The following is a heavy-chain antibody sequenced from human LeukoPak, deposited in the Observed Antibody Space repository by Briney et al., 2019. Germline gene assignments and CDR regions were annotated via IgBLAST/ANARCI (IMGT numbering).Heavy chain of an antibody. Sequence: PGRSLRLSCAASGFTFSNYAIHWVRQTPGKGLEWVANIKKDGSEKYYVDAVKGRFTISRDNAKTSLYLQMNSLRAEDTAVYYCARDLSGIAGYTYGRGIDYWGQGTLVTVSS. CDR1: GFTFSNYA. CDR3: ARDLSGIAGYTYGRGIDY. CDR2: IKKDGSEK. J-gene: IGHJ4*02. D-gene: IGHD5-18*01. V-gene: IGHV3-7*01.